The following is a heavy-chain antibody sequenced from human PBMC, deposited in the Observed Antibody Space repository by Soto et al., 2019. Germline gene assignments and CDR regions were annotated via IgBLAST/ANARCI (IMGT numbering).Heavy chain of an antibody. CDR1: GFTFSSYW. CDR3: AREYCSGGSCYFPSHYGMDV. J-gene: IGHJ6*02. Sequence: GGSLRLSCAASGFTFSSYWMSWVRQAPGKGLEWVANIKQDGSEKYYVDSVKGRFTISRDNAKNSLYLQMNSLRAEDTAVYYCAREYCSGGSCYFPSHYGMDVWGQGTTVTVSS. V-gene: IGHV3-7*05. D-gene: IGHD2-15*01. CDR2: IKQDGSEK.